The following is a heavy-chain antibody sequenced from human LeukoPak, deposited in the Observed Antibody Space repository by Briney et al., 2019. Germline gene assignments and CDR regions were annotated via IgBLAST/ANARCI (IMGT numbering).Heavy chain of an antibody. CDR1: GGTFSSYA. CDR3: ARVRAYYYDSSGYYTEFDP. Sequence: SVKVSCKASGGTFSSYAISWVRQAPGQGLEWMGGIIPIFVTANYAQKFQGRVTITTDESTSTAYMELSSLRSEDTAVYYCARVRAYYYDSSGYYTEFDPWGQGTLVTVSS. V-gene: IGHV1-69*05. D-gene: IGHD3-22*01. J-gene: IGHJ5*02. CDR2: IIPIFVTA.